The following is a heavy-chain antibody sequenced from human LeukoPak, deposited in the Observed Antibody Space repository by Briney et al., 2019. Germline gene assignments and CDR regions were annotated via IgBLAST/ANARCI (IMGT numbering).Heavy chain of an antibody. Sequence: PAGGSLRLSCAASGFSFSRHWMSWVRQAPGKELEWVANMQIDVSKKYYVDSVKGRFIVSRDNTMNSLYLQMNSLRAEDTAMYYCAREFPDSTATGPAFDFWGQGTMVTVSS. CDR3: AREFPDSTATGPAFDF. D-gene: IGHD6-13*01. CDR1: GFSFSRHW. CDR2: MQIDVSKK. J-gene: IGHJ3*01. V-gene: IGHV3-7*01.